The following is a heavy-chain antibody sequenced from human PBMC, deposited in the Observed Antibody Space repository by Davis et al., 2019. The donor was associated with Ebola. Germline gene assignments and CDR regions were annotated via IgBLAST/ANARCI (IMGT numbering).Heavy chain of an antibody. Sequence: GESLKIPCAASGFTFSTYWMHWVRQTPGKGLVWVSRIPGDGNSTYYADSVKGRVTISRDNAKNTLYLQVDSLRGEDTAVYYCVRGGGSPDYWGQGTLVTVSS. CDR2: IPGDGNST. CDR1: GFTFSTYW. J-gene: IGHJ4*02. V-gene: IGHV3-74*01. D-gene: IGHD1-26*01. CDR3: VRGGGSPDY.